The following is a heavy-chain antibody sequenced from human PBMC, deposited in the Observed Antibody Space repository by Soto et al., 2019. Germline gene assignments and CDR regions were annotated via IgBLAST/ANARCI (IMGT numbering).Heavy chain of an antibody. J-gene: IGHJ4*02. CDR2: ISATGGST. CDR3: AKDRLAGNFDY. V-gene: IGHV3-23*01. Sequence: GGSLRLSCAASGFTFNNYAMNWVRQAPGKGLEWVATISATGGSTYYADSVKGRFTISRDNSKNTLYLQMNGMRVEDTAVYYCAKDRLAGNFDYWGQGTQVTVSS. CDR1: GFTFNNYA.